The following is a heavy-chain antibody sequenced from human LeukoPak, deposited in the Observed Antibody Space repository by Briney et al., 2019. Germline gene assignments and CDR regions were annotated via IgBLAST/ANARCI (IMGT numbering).Heavy chain of an antibody. CDR3: ARVGSGYYNGFDI. Sequence: PSQTLSLTCAVSGGSISSGGYSWSWIRQPPGKGLEWIGYIYYSGSTYYNPSLKSRVTISVDTSKNQFSLKLSSVTAADTAVYYCARVGSGYYNGFDIWGQGTMVTVSS. CDR2: IYYSGST. CDR1: GGSISSGGYS. D-gene: IGHD3-22*01. J-gene: IGHJ3*02. V-gene: IGHV4-30-4*07.